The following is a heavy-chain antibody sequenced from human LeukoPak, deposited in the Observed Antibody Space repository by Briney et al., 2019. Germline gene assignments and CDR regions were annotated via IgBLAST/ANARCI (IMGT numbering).Heavy chain of an antibody. V-gene: IGHV4-39*01. J-gene: IGHJ5*02. CDR3: ARQTLTVDTAMDFDP. CDR1: GGSISSSSYY. D-gene: IGHD5-18*01. CDR2: IYYSGST. Sequence: SETLSLTSTVSGGSISSSSYYWGWIRQPPGKGLEWIGSIYYSGSTYYNPSLKSRVTISVDTSKNQFSLKLSSVTAADTAVYYCARQTLTVDTAMDFDPWGQGTLVTVSS.